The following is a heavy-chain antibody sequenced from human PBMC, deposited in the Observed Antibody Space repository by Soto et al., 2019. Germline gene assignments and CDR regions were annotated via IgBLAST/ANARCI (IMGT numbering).Heavy chain of an antibody. D-gene: IGHD6-13*01. J-gene: IGHJ1*01. Sequence: QVQLVESGGGVVQPGRSLRLSCAASGFTFSSYGMHWVRQAPGKGLEWVAVISYDGSNKYYADSVKGRFTISRDNSKNTLYLQMNSLRAEDTAVYYCAKDRELVRGEYFQHWGQGTLVTVSS. CDR1: GFTFSSYG. V-gene: IGHV3-30*18. CDR3: AKDRELVRGEYFQH. CDR2: ISYDGSNK.